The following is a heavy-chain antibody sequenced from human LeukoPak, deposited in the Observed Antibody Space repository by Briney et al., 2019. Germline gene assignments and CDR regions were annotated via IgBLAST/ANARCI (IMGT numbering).Heavy chain of an antibody. CDR2: VYQSGTT. CDR3: ARDLSPYSGYDENYYFDY. CDR1: GFSISSGHY. D-gene: IGHD5-12*01. J-gene: IGHJ4*02. V-gene: IGHV4-38-2*02. Sequence: SETLSLTCTVSGFSISSGHYWGWVRQPPGAGLEWIGSVYQSGTTYYNPSLKSRVTTSVDMSKNQFSLKLSSVTAADTAVYYCARDLSPYSGYDENYYFDYWGQGTLVTVSS.